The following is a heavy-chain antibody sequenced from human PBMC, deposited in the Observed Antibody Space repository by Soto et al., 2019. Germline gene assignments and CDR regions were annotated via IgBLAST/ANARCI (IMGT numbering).Heavy chain of an antibody. Sequence: QVHLVESGGGVVQPGRSLRISCAATGFSFNFYAMYSVRQAPGKGLEWVAMISNDGSSENYADSVRGRFIISRDNSKKTLFLQMNSLRPEDTATYYCVRDSGANYGTFWYFDLWGRGTLVTVSS. CDR1: GFSFNFYA. CDR2: ISNDGSSE. V-gene: IGHV3-30-3*01. D-gene: IGHD5-18*01. CDR3: VRDSGANYGTFWYFDL. J-gene: IGHJ2*01.